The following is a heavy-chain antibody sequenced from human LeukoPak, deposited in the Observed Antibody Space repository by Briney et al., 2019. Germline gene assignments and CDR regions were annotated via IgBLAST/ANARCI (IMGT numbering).Heavy chain of an antibody. CDR1: GFTFSSYG. CDR3: ANPIAAKGGFDY. V-gene: IGHV3-30*18. D-gene: IGHD6-6*01. J-gene: IGHJ4*02. Sequence: GGSLRLSCAASGFTFSSYGMHWVRQAPGKGLEWVAVISYDGSNKYYADSVKGRFTISRDNSKNTLYLQMNSLRAEDTAVYYCANPIAAKGGFDYWGQGTLVTVSS. CDR2: ISYDGSNK.